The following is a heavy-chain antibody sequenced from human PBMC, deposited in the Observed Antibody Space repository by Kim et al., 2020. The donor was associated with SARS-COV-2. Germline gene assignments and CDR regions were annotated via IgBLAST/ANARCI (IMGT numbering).Heavy chain of an antibody. D-gene: IGHD3-22*01. J-gene: IGHJ5*02. CDR2: ISYDGSNK. CDR3: ARESRKWLLLRGGLTSFDP. Sequence: GGSLRLSCAASGFTFSSYGMHWVRQAPGKGLEWVAVISYDGSNKYYADSVKGRFTISRDNSKNTLYLQMNSLRAEDTAVYYCARESRKWLLLRGGLTSFDPWGQGTLVTVSS. CDR1: GFTFSSYG. V-gene: IGHV3-33*05.